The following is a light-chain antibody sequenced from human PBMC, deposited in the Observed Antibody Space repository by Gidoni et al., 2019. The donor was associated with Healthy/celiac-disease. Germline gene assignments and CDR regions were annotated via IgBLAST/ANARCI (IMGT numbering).Light chain of an antibody. Sequence: QSVLTQPPSVSGAPGQRVTIACTGSSSNIGAGYDVHWYQQLPGTAPKLLIYGNINRPSGVPDRFSGSKSGTSASLAITGLQAEDEADYYCQSDDSSLSGRVFGGGTKLTVL. CDR2: GNI. CDR1: SSNIGAGYD. CDR3: QSDDSSLSGRV. J-gene: IGLJ2*01. V-gene: IGLV1-40*01.